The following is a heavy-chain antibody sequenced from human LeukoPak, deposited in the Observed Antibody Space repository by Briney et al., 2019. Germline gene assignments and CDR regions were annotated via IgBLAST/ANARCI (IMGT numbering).Heavy chain of an antibody. V-gene: IGHV3-7*02. D-gene: IGHD1-20*01. CDR3: ASLHLAYNWKNY. CDR2: MKQDGSEK. Sequence: GGSLRLSCAASGFTFSRYWMSWVRQAPGKGLEWVANMKQDGSEKYYVDSVKGRFTISRDNAKNLLYLQMNSLRAEDTAVYYCASLHLAYNWKNYWGQGILVTVSS. CDR1: GFTFSRYW. J-gene: IGHJ4*02.